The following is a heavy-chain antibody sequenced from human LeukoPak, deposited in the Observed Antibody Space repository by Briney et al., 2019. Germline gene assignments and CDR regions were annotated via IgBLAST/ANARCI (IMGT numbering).Heavy chain of an antibody. CDR1: GFTFDDYG. D-gene: IGHD5-18*01. J-gene: IGHJ4*02. CDR2: INWNCGST. Sequence: GGSLRLSCAASGFTFDDYGMSWVRQAPGKGLEWVSGINWNCGSTGYADSVKRRFTISRDNSKNTLFLQMNSLRAEDTAVYYCASSFFNGYSYGFDYWGQGTLVTVSS. CDR3: ASSFFNGYSYGFDY. V-gene: IGHV3-20*04.